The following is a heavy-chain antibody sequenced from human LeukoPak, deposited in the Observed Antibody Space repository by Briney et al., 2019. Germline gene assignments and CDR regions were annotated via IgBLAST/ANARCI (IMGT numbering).Heavy chain of an antibody. Sequence: GGSLRLSCAASGFTFDDYAMHWVRQAPGKGLEWVSGISWNSGSIGYADSVKGRFTISRDNAKNSLYLQMNSLRAEDTALYYCAKDIYDSSGYDYWGQGTLVTVSS. CDR2: ISWNSGSI. J-gene: IGHJ4*02. V-gene: IGHV3-9*01. CDR3: AKDIYDSSGYDY. D-gene: IGHD3-22*01. CDR1: GFTFDDYA.